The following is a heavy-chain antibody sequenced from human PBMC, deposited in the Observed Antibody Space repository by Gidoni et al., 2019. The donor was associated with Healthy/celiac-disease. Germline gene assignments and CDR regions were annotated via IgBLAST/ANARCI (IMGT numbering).Heavy chain of an antibody. J-gene: IGHJ4*02. D-gene: IGHD3-22*01. CDR1: GFTFSSYG. CDR3: AKEVSTYDSSPLDY. Sequence: QVQLVESGGGVVQPGRSLRLSCAASGFTFSSYGMPWVRQAPGKGLEWVAVISYDGSNKYYADSVKGRFTISRDNSKNTLYLQMNSLRAEDTAVYYCAKEVSTYDSSPLDYWGQGTLVTVSS. CDR2: ISYDGSNK. V-gene: IGHV3-30*18.